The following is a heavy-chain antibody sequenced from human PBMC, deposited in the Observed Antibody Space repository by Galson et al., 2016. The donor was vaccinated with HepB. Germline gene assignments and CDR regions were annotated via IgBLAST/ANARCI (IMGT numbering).Heavy chain of an antibody. D-gene: IGHD3-3*01. Sequence: TLSLTCTVSGGSINSGGFYWSWIRQHPGEGLEWIGYIDYSESTYGNPSLKSRISISVDTSKNQFSLKLSSVTAADTAVYYCARSSYDFWRWPYWGQGTLRTVPS. CDR3: ARSSYDFWRWPY. CDR1: GGSINSGGFY. J-gene: IGHJ4*02. CDR2: IDYSEST. V-gene: IGHV4-31*03.